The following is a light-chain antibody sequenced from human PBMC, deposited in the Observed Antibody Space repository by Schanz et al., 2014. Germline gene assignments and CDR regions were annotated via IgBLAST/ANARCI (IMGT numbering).Light chain of an antibody. V-gene: IGKV3-20*01. CDR3: QQYGSSPWT. CDR2: GAS. J-gene: IGKJ1*01. CDR1: QSVSSNY. Sequence: EIVLTQSPGTLSLSPGERATLSCRASQSVSSNYLAWYQQKPGQAPRLLMYGASSRATGTPDRFSGSGSGTDFTLTISRLEPEDFAVYYCQQYGSSPWTFGQGTKVEIK.